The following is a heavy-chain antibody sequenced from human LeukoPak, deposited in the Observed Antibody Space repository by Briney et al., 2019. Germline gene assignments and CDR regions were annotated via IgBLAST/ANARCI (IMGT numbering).Heavy chain of an antibody. Sequence: PGGSLRLSCAASGFTFSSYAMSWVRQAPGKGLEWVSAISGSGGSTYYADSVKGRFTISRDNSGNTLYLQMNSLRAEDTAMYYCARDRSLVLSLYWNFDLWGRGTLVIVSS. CDR1: GFTFSSYA. V-gene: IGHV3-23*01. CDR2: ISGSGGST. J-gene: IGHJ2*01. D-gene: IGHD3-10*01. CDR3: ARDRSLVLSLYWNFDL.